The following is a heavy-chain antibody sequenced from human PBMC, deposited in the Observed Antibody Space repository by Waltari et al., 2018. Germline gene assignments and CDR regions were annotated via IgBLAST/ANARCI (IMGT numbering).Heavy chain of an antibody. V-gene: IGHV4-4*02. Sequence: QLQESGPGLVESSGTLSLTCTFSGDSISSLSWWTWVRQPPGKGLEWIGEVFQSGSANYSPSLKSRVTLSVDKSTNQFFLTLNSVTAADTAMYYCAKISLHREGYSWGQGTLVTV. CDR3: AKISLHREGYS. CDR1: GDSISSLSW. J-gene: IGHJ4*02. D-gene: IGHD2-15*01. CDR2: VFQSGSA.